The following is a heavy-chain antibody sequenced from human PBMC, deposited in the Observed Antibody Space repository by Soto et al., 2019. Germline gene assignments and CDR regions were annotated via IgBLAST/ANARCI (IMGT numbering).Heavy chain of an antibody. J-gene: IGHJ4*02. CDR1: GFSLSTGTVD. Sequence: ITLKESGPTLVKPTQPLTLTCTCSGFSLSTGTVDVGWIRQPPGEALEWLALMYRDDDKRYSPSLKSRLTISEDTSKRQLVLTLTNMDPVDTATYYCGHRLADTGTGGLFDNWGQGALVNFSS. D-gene: IGHD4-4*01. V-gene: IGHV2-5*02. CDR3: GHRLADTGTGGLFDN. CDR2: MYRDDDK.